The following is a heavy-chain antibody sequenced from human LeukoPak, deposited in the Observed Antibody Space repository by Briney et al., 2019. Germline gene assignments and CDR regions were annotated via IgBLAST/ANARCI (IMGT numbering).Heavy chain of an antibody. CDR3: ARGKGVAAILFDY. D-gene: IGHD2-15*01. CDR2: MNPNSGNT. CDR1: GHTFTSYD. Sequence: ASVKVSCKASGHTFTSYDINWVRQATGQGLEWMGWMNPNSGNTGYAQKFQGRVTITRNTSISTAYMELSSLRSEDTAVYYCARGKGVAAILFDYWGQGTLVTVSS. V-gene: IGHV1-8*03. J-gene: IGHJ4*02.